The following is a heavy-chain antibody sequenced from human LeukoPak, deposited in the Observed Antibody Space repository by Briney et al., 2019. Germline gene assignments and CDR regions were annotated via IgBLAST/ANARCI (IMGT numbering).Heavy chain of an antibody. V-gene: IGHV1-2*02. J-gene: IGHJ4*02. Sequence: GASVEVSCKASGYTFTGYYMHWVRQAPGQGLEWMGWINPNSGGTNYAQKFQGRVTMTRDTSISTAYMELSRLRSDDTAVYYCARVLSRDGYNFDYWGQGTLVTVSS. CDR2: INPNSGGT. CDR1: GYTFTGYY. D-gene: IGHD5-24*01. CDR3: ARVLSRDGYNFDY.